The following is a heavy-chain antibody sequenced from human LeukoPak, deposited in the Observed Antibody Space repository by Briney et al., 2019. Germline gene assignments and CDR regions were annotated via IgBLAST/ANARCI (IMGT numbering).Heavy chain of an antibody. CDR1: GFTFSDYY. CDR3: ARDQRLWFGETYNWFDP. V-gene: IGHV3-11*04. D-gene: IGHD3-10*01. J-gene: IGHJ5*02. CDR2: ISSSGSTI. Sequence: PGGSLRLSCAASGFTFSDYYMSWIRQAPGKGLEWVSYISSSGSTIYYADSVKGRFTISRDNAKNSLYLQMNSLRAEDTAVYYCARDQRLWFGETYNWFDPWGQGTLVTVSS.